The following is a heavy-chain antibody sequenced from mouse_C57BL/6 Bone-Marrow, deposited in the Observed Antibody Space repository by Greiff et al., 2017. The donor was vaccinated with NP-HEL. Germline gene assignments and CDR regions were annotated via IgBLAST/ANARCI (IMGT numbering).Heavy chain of an antibody. Sequence: QVQLQQSGAELVRPGASVTLSCKASGYTFTDYEMHWVKQTPVHGLEWIGAIDPETGGTAYNQKFKGKAILTADKSSSTAYMELRSLTSEDSAVYYCTRGYGGFFAYGGQGTLVTVSA. CDR1: GYTFTDYE. CDR2: IDPETGGT. D-gene: IGHD1-1*01. J-gene: IGHJ3*01. CDR3: TRGYGGFFAY. V-gene: IGHV1-15*01.